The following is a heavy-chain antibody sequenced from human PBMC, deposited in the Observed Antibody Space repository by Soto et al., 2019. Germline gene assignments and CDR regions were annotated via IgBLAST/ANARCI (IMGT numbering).Heavy chain of an antibody. CDR2: INHSGST. Sequence: QVQLQQWGAGLLKPSETLSLTCAVYGGSFSGYYWRWIRQPPGKGLAWIGEINHSGSTNYNPSLNSRVTISVDTSKNQFSRKLSSVTAADTAVYYCARRADYDILSGYSGYWGQGTLVTVSS. CDR3: ARRADYDILSGYSGY. V-gene: IGHV4-34*01. CDR1: GGSFSGYY. D-gene: IGHD3-9*01. J-gene: IGHJ4*02.